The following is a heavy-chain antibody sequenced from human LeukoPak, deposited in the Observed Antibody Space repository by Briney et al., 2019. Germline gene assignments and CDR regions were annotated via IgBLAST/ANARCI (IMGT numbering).Heavy chain of an antibody. D-gene: IGHD1-1*01. J-gene: IGHJ4*02. CDR1: GFTFSSYE. CDR3: ARGGSSLERLDY. CDR2: ISSSGSTI. Sequence: PGGSLRLSCAASGFTFSSYEMNWVRQAPGKGLXXXSYISSSGSTIYYADSVKGRFTISRDNAKNSLYLQMNSLRAEDTAVYYCARGGSSLERLDYWGQGTLVTVSS. V-gene: IGHV3-48*03.